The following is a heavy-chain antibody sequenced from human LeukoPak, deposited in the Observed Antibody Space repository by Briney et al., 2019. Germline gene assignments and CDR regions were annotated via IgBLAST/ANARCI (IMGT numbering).Heavy chain of an antibody. V-gene: IGHV3-30*02. D-gene: IGHD3-3*01. CDR2: IRHEGSNK. CDR1: GFTFSSYC. CDR3: AKDNVTIFGVVIPVDY. Sequence: GGSLRLSCAASGFTFSSYCMHWVRPAPGKGLEWVAFIRHEGSNKYYGDSVKGRFTISKDNSQNTIYLQMNSLKAEDTALYYCAKDNVTIFGVVIPVDYGGQGNLVTLSS. J-gene: IGHJ4*02.